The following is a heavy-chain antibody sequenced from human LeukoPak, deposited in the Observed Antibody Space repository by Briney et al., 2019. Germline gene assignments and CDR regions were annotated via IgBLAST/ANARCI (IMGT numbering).Heavy chain of an antibody. Sequence: GGSLRLSCAASGFTFSDYYMSWTRQAPGKGLEWVSVIDGGGTTYYAESAKGRFTISRDDSKNTLYLQMNSLRIEDTAVYYCARDQSDAFDIWGQGTMVTVSS. CDR1: GFTFSDYY. CDR3: ARDQSDAFDI. V-gene: IGHV3-53*01. CDR2: IDGGGTT. J-gene: IGHJ3*02.